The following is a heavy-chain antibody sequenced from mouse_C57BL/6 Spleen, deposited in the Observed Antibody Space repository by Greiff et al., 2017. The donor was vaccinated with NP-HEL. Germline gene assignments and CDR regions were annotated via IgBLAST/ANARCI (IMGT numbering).Heavy chain of an antibody. Sequence: EVKLQESGAELVKPGASVKLSCTASGFNIKDYYMHWVKQRTEQGLEWIGRIDPEDGETTYAPTFQGKATITADTSSNTAYLQLSSLTSEDTAVYYCAPLYYYGSSDWFAYWGQGTLVTVSA. D-gene: IGHD1-1*01. CDR3: APLYYYGSSDWFAY. CDR1: GFNIKDYY. CDR2: IDPEDGET. J-gene: IGHJ3*01. V-gene: IGHV14-2*01.